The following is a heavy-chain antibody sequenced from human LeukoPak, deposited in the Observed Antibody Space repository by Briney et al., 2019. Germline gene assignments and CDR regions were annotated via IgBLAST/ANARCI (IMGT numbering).Heavy chain of an antibody. Sequence: SVKVSCKASGGTFSSYAISWVRQAPGQGLEWMGGIIPIFGTANYAHKFQGRVTITTDESTSTAYMELSSLRSEDTAVYYCARGGYDSSGYSDYWGQGTLVTVSS. D-gene: IGHD3-22*01. V-gene: IGHV1-69*05. CDR1: GGTFSSYA. CDR3: ARGGYDSSGYSDY. J-gene: IGHJ4*02. CDR2: IIPIFGTA.